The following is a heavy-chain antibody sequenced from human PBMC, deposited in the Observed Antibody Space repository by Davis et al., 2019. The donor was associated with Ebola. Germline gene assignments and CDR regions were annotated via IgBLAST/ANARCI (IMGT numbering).Heavy chain of an antibody. CDR2: ISAYNGNT. CDR1: GYTFTSYG. Sequence: ASVKVSCKASGYTFTSYGISWVRQAPGQGLEWMGWISAYNGNTNYAQKLQGRVTMTTDTSTSTAYMELRSLRSDDTAVHYCARASLTIFGAGDAFDIWGQGTMVTVSS. D-gene: IGHD3-3*01. V-gene: IGHV1-18*01. J-gene: IGHJ3*02. CDR3: ARASLTIFGAGDAFDI.